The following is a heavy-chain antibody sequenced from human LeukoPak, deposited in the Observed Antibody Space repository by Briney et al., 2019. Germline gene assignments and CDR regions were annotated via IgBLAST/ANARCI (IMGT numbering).Heavy chain of an antibody. Sequence: KPGGSLRLSCAASGFIFSNAWMHWVRQAPGQGLKWVGRIKDKNSGRTTNYIAPVKGRFTISRDDPRNTLYPEMDSLKTDDTAIYYCVTDGRLLPYYFSYWGQGTLVTVSS. D-gene: IGHD3-10*01. J-gene: IGHJ1*01. CDR2: IKDKNSGRTT. CDR3: VTDGRLLPYYFSY. CDR1: GFIFSNAW. V-gene: IGHV3-15*01.